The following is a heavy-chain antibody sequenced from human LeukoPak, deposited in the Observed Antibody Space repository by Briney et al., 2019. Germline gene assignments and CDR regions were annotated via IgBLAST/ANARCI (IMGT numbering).Heavy chain of an antibody. J-gene: IGHJ6*02. CDR3: ARAIAVAASYYYYGMDV. CDR2: IIPIFGTA. V-gene: IGHV1-69*13. CDR1: GGTFSSYA. Sequence: GASVKVSCKASGGTFSSYAISWVRQAPGQGLEWMGGIIPIFGTANYAQRFQGRVTITADESTSTAYMELSSLRSEDTAVYYCARAIAVAASYYYYGMDVWGQGTTVTVSS. D-gene: IGHD6-19*01.